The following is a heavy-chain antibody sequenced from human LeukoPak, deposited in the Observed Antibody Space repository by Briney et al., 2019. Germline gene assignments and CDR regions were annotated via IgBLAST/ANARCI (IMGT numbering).Heavy chain of an antibody. CDR2: ISAYNGNT. V-gene: IGHV1-18*01. Sequence: ASVKVSCKASGYTFTSYGISWVRQAPGQGLEWMGWISAYNGNTNYAQKLQGRVTMTTDTSTSTAYMELRSLRSDDTAVYYCARDRSFIVWGSYYFDYWGQGTLVTVSS. J-gene: IGHJ4*02. CDR1: GYTFTSYG. D-gene: IGHD3-16*01. CDR3: ARDRSFIVWGSYYFDY.